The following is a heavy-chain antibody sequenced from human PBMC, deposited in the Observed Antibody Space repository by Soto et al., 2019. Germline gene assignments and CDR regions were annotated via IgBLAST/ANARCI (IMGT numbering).Heavy chain of an antibody. CDR3: AREGGAYDILPGYYPNYYYYSGMDV. Sequence: ASLKVACTASGSTFTSYYMRWGRQEPGQGLEWMGIINPSGGSTSYAQKFQGRVTMTRDTSTSTVYMELSSLRSEDTAVYYCAREGGAYDILPGYYPNYYYYSGMDVWGKGTTVIVS. D-gene: IGHD3-9*01. J-gene: IGHJ6*04. CDR2: INPSGGST. V-gene: IGHV1-46*01. CDR1: GSTFTSYY.